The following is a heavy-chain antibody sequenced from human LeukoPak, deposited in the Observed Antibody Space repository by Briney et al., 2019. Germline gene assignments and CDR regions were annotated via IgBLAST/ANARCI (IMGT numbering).Heavy chain of an antibody. CDR2: INPNSGGT. Sequence: GASVKVSCKASGYTFTGYYMHWVRQAPGQGLEWMGRINPNSGGTNYAQKFQGTVTMTRYTSISTAYMELSRLRSDDTAVYYCASFRAVVPAAIYDGGSLSDAYDIWGQGTMVTVSS. V-gene: IGHV1-2*06. D-gene: IGHD2-2*02. CDR1: GYTFTGYY. CDR3: ASFRAVVPAAIYDGGSLSDAYDI. J-gene: IGHJ3*02.